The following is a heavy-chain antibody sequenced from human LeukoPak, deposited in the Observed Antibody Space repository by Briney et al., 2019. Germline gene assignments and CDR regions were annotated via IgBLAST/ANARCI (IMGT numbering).Heavy chain of an antibody. V-gene: IGHV3-21*01. J-gene: IGHJ4*02. CDR1: VFTFSSHN. Sequence: PGGSLRLSCATSVFTFSSHNMNWVRQAPGKGLEWVSSISSTSTYIYYADSVKGRFTISRDNAKNALYLQMNSLRAEDTAVYYCARVRYCSGGSCYILDFWGQGTLVTVSS. CDR3: ARVRYCSGGSCYILDF. CDR2: ISSTSTYI. D-gene: IGHD2-15*01.